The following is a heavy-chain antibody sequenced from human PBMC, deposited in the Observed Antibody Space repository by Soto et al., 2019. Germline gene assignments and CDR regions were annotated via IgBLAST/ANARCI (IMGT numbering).Heavy chain of an antibody. Sequence: QVQLVQSGSEVKKPGSSVKVSCKASGGTFSSYAISCVRQAPGQGLEWMGGSIPIFGTSNYAQRFQGRVTISANESPSTAHMELRSLRFEGTAVYYCARLTVTCGSDYWGQGTPVTVSS. CDR2: SIPIFGTS. CDR1: GGTFSSYA. J-gene: IGHJ4*02. V-gene: IGHV1-69*01. D-gene: IGHD2-15*01. CDR3: ARLTVTCGSDY.